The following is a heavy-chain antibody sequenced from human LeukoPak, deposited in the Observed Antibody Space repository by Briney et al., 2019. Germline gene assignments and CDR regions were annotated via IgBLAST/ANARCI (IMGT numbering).Heavy chain of an antibody. J-gene: IGHJ5*02. CDR3: ARGVSSSWYGNWFDP. Sequence: PSQTLSLTCAVSGGSISSGGYSWSWIRQPPGKGLEWIGYIYHSGSTYYNPSLKSRVTISVDRSKNQFSLKLSSVTAADTAVYYCARGVSSSWYGNWFDPWGQGTLVTVSS. V-gene: IGHV4-30-2*01. CDR1: GGSISSGGYS. CDR2: IYHSGST. D-gene: IGHD6-13*01.